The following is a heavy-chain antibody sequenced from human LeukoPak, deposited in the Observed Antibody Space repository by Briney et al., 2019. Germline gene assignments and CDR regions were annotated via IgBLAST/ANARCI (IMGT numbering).Heavy chain of an antibody. CDR3: AKRDSSLYRNYFDS. D-gene: IGHD3-16*02. CDR2: ISGSGGST. J-gene: IGHJ4*02. Sequence: PGGSLRLSCGASGFTFSSYAMSWVRQAPGRGLEWVSAISGSGGSTYNSDSVKGRFTISRDNSKNTLYLQMNSLRAEDTAVYYCAKRDSSLYRNYFDSWGQGTLVTVSS. V-gene: IGHV3-23*01. CDR1: GFTFSSYA.